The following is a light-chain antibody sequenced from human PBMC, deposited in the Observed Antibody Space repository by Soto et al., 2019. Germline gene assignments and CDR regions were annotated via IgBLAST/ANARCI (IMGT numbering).Light chain of an antibody. CDR2: EAS. J-gene: IGKJ2*01. CDR3: QQYVNSPFT. V-gene: IGKV3-20*01. Sequence: FVLTQSPGTLSLSPGERATLSCSASQTVRGNYIAWYQQKPGQAPRVLIFEASRRATGTPDRFSGSGSGTDFTLTISRLEPEDFAVYYCQQYVNSPFTFGQGTNLEI. CDR1: QTVRGNY.